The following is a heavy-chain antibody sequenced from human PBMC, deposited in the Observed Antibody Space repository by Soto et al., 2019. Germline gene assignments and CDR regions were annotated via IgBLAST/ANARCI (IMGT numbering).Heavy chain of an antibody. CDR2: IIPLFGKA. CDR1: GCSFSTLG. V-gene: IGHV1-69*06. Sequence: AVKVSCKASGCSFSTLGINWVRQAPGQGLEWMGGIIPLFGKARYAETSQGRVTITADTSTGTAYMEVSSLRSDDTAVFYCATAHNSGWYFFDYWGPGTLVTVSS. J-gene: IGHJ4*02. CDR3: ATAHNSGWYFFDY. D-gene: IGHD6-19*01.